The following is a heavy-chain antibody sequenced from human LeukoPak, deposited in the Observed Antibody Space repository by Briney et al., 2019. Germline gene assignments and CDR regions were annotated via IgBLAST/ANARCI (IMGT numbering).Heavy chain of an antibody. CDR2: INSDETT. J-gene: IGHJ4*02. Sequence: PGGSPRLSCAASGFTFSSTWTHWVRQVPGKGLVWVSHINSDETTTYADSVKGRFTISRDNAKNTLYLQMNSLRAEDTAVYYCAALTGFWGQGTLVTVSS. D-gene: IGHD4-11*01. CDR3: AALTGF. CDR1: GFTFSSTW. V-gene: IGHV3-74*01.